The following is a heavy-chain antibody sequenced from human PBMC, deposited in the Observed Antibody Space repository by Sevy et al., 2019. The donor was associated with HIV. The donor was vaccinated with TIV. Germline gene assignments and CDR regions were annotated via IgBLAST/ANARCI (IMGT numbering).Heavy chain of an antibody. CDR3: ARPYGSGSWEAFDI. CDR2: ISSSSNYI. Sequence: RGSLRLSCAASGFTFSTYTMNWVRQAPGKGLEWVSSISSSSNYIYYADSVKGRFTISRDNAKNSLYLQMNSLRAEDTALYYCARPYGSGSWEAFDIWGQGTMVTVSS. D-gene: IGHD3-10*01. J-gene: IGHJ3*02. V-gene: IGHV3-21*01. CDR1: GFTFSTYT.